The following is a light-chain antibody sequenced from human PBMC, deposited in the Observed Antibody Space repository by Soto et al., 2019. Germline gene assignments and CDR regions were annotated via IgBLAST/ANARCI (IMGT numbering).Light chain of an antibody. J-gene: IGLJ2*01. V-gene: IGLV2-11*01. CDR2: DVT. Sequence: QSALTQPRSLSGSPGQSVAISCAGTSSDVGRYNYVSWYQQYPGKAPKLIIYDVTKRPSGVPDRFSGSKSGNTASLTISGLQAEDEADYYCCSFAGLFGGGTKLTVL. CDR1: SSDVGRYNY. CDR3: CSFAGL.